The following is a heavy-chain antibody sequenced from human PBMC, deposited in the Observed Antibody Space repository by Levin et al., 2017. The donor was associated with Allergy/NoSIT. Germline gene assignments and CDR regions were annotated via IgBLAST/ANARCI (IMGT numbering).Heavy chain of an antibody. CDR2: ITPLFGIR. V-gene: IGHV1-69*04. CDR1: GGAFDTYP. J-gene: IGHJ6*02. D-gene: IGHD2-8*01. Sequence: ASVKVSCKSSGGAFDTYPLSWVRQAPGQGLEWMGRITPLFGIRDYAQKFQGRVTITADKSTSTTYMEVTGLTSEDTATYYCARASGVLPGLAGDGVVVYYYGMDVWGQGTAVTVAS. CDR3: ARASGVLPGLAGDGVVVYYYGMDV.